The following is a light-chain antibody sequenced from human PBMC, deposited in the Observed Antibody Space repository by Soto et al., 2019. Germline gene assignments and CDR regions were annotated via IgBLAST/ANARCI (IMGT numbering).Light chain of an antibody. CDR1: SSNIGAGYD. CDR3: QSYGSSLSVLYV. J-gene: IGLJ1*01. CDR2: GNS. Sequence: QSVLTQPPSVSGAPGQRVTISCTGSSSNIGAGYDVHWYQQLPGTAPKLLIYGNSNRPSGVPDRFSGSKSGTSASLAITGLQAEDEADYCCQSYGSSLSVLYVFGSGTEVAGL. V-gene: IGLV1-40*01.